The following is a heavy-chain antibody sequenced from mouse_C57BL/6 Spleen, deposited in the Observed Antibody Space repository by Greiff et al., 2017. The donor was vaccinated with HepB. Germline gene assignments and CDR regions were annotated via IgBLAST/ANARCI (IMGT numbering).Heavy chain of an antibody. J-gene: IGHJ2*01. CDR2: IYPGNSDT. Sequence: EVQLQQSGTVLARPGASVKMSCKTSGYTFTSYWMHWVKQRPGQGLEWIGAIYPGNSDTSYNQKFKGKAKLTAVTSASTAYMELSSLTNEDSAVYYCTRLPLYYGYDPYYFDYWGQGTTLTVSS. V-gene: IGHV1-5*01. CDR1: GYTFTSYW. D-gene: IGHD2-2*01. CDR3: TRLPLYYGYDPYYFDY.